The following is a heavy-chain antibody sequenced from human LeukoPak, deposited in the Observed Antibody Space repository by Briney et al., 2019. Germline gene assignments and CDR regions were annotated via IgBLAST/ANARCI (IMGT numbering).Heavy chain of an antibody. Sequence: GRSLRLSCAASGFTFSSYWMHWVRQAPGKGLVWVSRINTDGSSTSYADSVKGRFTISRDNAKNTLYLQMNSLRAEDTAGYYCAKFGYGQQLVPWGQGTLVTVSS. CDR3: AKFGYGQQLVP. CDR2: INTDGSST. J-gene: IGHJ5*02. V-gene: IGHV3-74*01. D-gene: IGHD6-13*01. CDR1: GFTFSSYW.